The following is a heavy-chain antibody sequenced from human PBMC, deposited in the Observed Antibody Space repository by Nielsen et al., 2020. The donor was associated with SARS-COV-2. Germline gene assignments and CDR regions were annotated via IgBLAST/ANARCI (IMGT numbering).Heavy chain of an antibody. CDR2: INHSGST. D-gene: IGHD4-23*01. CDR3: ARAYASVVTLLPYYKYDMDV. Sequence: PGKGLEWIGEINHSGSTNYNPSLKSRVTISVDTSKNQFSLKLSSVTAADTAVYYCARAYASVVTLLPYYKYDMDVWGQGTTVTVSS. V-gene: IGHV4-34*01. J-gene: IGHJ6*02.